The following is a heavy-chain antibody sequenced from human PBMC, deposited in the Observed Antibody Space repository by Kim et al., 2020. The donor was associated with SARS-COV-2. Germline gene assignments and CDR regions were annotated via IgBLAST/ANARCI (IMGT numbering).Heavy chain of an antibody. CDR3: AKRYGGMDV. D-gene: IGHD4-17*01. Sequence: SETLSLTCALYGGSFSDYYWSWIRQSPGKGLEWIAEINHGGGTNYNPSLKSRVTISIDTSKNQFSLKLSSVTAADRAVDYCAKRYGGMDVWGQGTTVTVS. CDR1: GGSFSDYY. CDR2: INHGGGT. J-gene: IGHJ6*02. V-gene: IGHV4-34*01.